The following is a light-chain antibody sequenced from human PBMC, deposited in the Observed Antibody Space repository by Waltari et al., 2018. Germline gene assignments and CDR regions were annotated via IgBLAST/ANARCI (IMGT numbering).Light chain of an antibody. Sequence: IVLTQSPGTLSLSPGERATLSCGASQSVSSSYLAWYQQKPGQAPRLLFYGASSRATCIPDRFSGSGYGTDFTLTISRLEPEDFAVYYCQHYGGSPRLTFGGGTRWRSN. V-gene: IGKV3-20*01. CDR3: QHYGGSPRLT. J-gene: IGKJ4*01. CDR2: GAS. CDR1: QSVSSSY.